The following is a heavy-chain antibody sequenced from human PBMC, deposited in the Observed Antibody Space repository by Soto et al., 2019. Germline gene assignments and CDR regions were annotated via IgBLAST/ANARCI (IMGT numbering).Heavy chain of an antibody. D-gene: IGHD2-2*01. CDR2: IYSGGTT. CDR3: AKDPRDIVVVPAAMGAPNWFDP. J-gene: IGHJ5*02. V-gene: IGHV3-66*01. CDR1: GRTGSKSR. Sequence: LSLSCAGAGRTGSKSRSRWVPQAPGKGLEWVSVIYSGGTTYYADAVKDRFTISRDNSKNTLYLQMNSLRAEDTAVYYCAKDPRDIVVVPAAMGAPNWFDPWGQGTLVTVSS.